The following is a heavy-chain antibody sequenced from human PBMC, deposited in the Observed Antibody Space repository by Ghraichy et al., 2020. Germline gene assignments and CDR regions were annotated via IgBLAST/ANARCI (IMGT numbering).Heavy chain of an antibody. J-gene: IGHJ6*02. CDR3: AEGAYADLPHPMDV. CDR1: GYTFGSYA. CDR2: LSGSGDTV. V-gene: IGHV3-23*01. Sequence: GGSLRLSCRGSGYTFGSYAMSWVRQAAGKGLEWVSGLSGSGDTVHYSSALRGRFTVSSDNSESTLFLEMDSRRVEDTAVYYCAEGAYADLPHPMDVWGQGTTVTVSS. D-gene: IGHD2-8*01.